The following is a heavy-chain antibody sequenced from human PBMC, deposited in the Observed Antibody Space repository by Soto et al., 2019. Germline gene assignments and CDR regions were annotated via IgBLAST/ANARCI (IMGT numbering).Heavy chain of an antibody. CDR2: IYYSGNT. J-gene: IGHJ5*01. CDR3: ARIPVDTYMTSCFDP. V-gene: IGHV4-61*08. Sequence: SETLSLTCTVSGDSVTSGDYYWSWIRQPPGKGLEWIGYIYYSGNTNYSPSLKSRVAISLDTSHNQFSLKLSSVTAADTAVYFCARIPVDTYMTSCFDPWGQGTLVTVSS. D-gene: IGHD5-18*01. CDR1: GDSVTSGDYY.